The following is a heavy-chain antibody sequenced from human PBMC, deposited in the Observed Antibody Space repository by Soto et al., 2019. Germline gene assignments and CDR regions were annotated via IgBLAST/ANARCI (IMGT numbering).Heavy chain of an antibody. D-gene: IGHD5-18*01. CDR1: GFTFSTYC. CDR3: ARTSVDSLIHYRPLDV. J-gene: IGHJ4*02. CDR2: IKQDGSEE. Sequence: PGGSLRLSXAASGFTFSTYCMTWVRQAPGKGLEWVANIKQDGSEEYYVDSVKGRFTISRDYAKNSLYLQMNSLRAEDTAVYYCARTSVDSLIHYRPLDVWGQVTLVTVS. V-gene: IGHV3-7*01.